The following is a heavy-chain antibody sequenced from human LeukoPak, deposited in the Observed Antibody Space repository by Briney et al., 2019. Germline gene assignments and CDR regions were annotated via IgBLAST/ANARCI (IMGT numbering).Heavy chain of an antibody. CDR2: ISYDASNK. CDR1: GGSFSDYY. Sequence: LSLTCAVYGGSFSDYYWSWIRQPPGKGLEWVAVISYDASNKYYADSVKGRFTISRDNSKNTLYLQMNSLRAEDTAVYYCARFFDSSFDWGQGALVTVSS. D-gene: IGHD3-22*01. V-gene: IGHV3-30*03. CDR3: ARFFDSSFD. J-gene: IGHJ4*02.